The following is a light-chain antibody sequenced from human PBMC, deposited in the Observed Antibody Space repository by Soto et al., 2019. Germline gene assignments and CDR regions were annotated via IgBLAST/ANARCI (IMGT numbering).Light chain of an antibody. J-gene: IGKJ2*01. CDR3: QHRADWPRGS. V-gene: IGKV3-11*01. CDR2: HAS. Sequence: EIVLTQSRDTLSLSPGDTATLSCRASQSVASYLAWYQQKPGQPPRLLMYHASNRATGIPARFSGSGSGTHFTLTITSLEPEDFAVYYCQHRADWPRGSFGQGTKLEIK. CDR1: QSVASY.